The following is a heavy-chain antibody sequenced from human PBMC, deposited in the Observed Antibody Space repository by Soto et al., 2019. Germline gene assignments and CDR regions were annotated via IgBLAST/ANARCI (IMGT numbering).Heavy chain of an antibody. V-gene: IGHV3-23*01. CDR3: ALREMGCSGGSCYSLHYYYYYMDV. CDR2: ISGSGGST. D-gene: IGHD2-15*01. CDR1: GFTFSSYA. J-gene: IGHJ6*03. Sequence: GGSLRLSCAASGFTFSSYAISWVRQAPGKGLEWVSAISGSGGSTYYADSVKGRFTISRDNSKNTLYLQMNSLRAEDTAVYYCALREMGCSGGSCYSLHYYYYYMDVWGKGTTVTDSS.